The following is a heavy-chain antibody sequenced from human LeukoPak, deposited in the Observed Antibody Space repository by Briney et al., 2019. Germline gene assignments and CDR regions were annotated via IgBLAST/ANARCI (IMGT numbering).Heavy chain of an antibody. CDR3: ASGYSGGSYGIYY. D-gene: IGHD6-19*01. CDR1: GFIFSDYS. Sequence: GGSLRLSCAASGFIFSDYSMNWVRQAPGKGLEWLSYINGSGTTIYYADSVRGRFTISRDNAKNSLYLQMNSLRDEDTAVYYFASGYSGGSYGIYYWGQGTLVIVSS. CDR2: INGSGTTI. J-gene: IGHJ4*02. V-gene: IGHV3-48*02.